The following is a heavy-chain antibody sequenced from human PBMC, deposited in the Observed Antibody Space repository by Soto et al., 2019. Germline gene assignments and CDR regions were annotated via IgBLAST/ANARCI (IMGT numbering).Heavy chain of an antibody. CDR1: GASLSDNY. J-gene: IGHJ5*02. Sequence: SETLSLTCAVYGASLSDNYCNWLRQPPGKGLEWIGEINHSGNTNYNPSLRSRVTISIDTSKNQLSLNLRSVSAADTAVYYCARGRGEFDAWGKGPPVTVS. CDR2: INHSGNT. V-gene: IGHV4-34*01. D-gene: IGHD2-21*01. CDR3: ARGRGEFDA.